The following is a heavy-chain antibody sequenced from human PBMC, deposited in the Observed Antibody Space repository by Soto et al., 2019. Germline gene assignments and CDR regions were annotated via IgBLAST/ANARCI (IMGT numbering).Heavy chain of an antibody. CDR3: ASPLARYGMDV. Sequence: GGSLRLSCAASGFTFSSYGMHWVRQAPGKGLEWVAVIWYDGSNKYYADSVKGRFTISRDNSKNTLYLQMNSLRAEDTAVYYCASPLARYGMDVWGQGTTVTVSS. J-gene: IGHJ6*02. CDR2: IWYDGSNK. V-gene: IGHV3-33*01. D-gene: IGHD3-3*02. CDR1: GFTFSSYG.